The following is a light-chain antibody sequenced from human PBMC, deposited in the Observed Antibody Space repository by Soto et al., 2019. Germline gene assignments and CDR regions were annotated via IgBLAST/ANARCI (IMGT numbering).Light chain of an antibody. V-gene: IGKV1-27*01. J-gene: IGKJ4*01. CDR3: QKYTNVPA. CDR2: AES. Sequence: DIQMTQSPSSLYAAVGDIVTITCRASQGISNYVAWYQQIQGKVPKLLISAESPLQSGFTSRFSVSRSGTDVALTLSSLQPEDVATYYCQKYTNVPAFGGGTKVELK. CDR1: QGISNY.